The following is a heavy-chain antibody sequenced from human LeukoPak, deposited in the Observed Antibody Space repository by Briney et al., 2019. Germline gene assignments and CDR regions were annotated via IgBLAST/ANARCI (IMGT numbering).Heavy chain of an antibody. CDR3: AKEGWYCSSTSCFPHFDY. CDR2: IRYDGSNK. CDR1: GFTFSSYG. Sequence: GGSLRLSCAASGFTFSSYGMHWVRQAPGKGLGWVAFIRYDGSNKYYADSVKGRFTISRDNSKDTLYLQMNSLRAEDTAVYYCAKEGWYCSSTSCFPHFDYWGQGTLVTVSS. V-gene: IGHV3-30*02. D-gene: IGHD2-2*01. J-gene: IGHJ4*02.